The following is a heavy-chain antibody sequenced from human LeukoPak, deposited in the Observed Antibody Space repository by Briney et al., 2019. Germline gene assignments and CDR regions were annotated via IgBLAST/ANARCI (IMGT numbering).Heavy chain of an antibody. J-gene: IGHJ4*02. CDR3: AKDPAMVKYYFDY. Sequence: PGVSLRLSCAASGFTFSSYGMHWVRQAPGKGLEWVAFIRYDGSNKYYADSVKGLFTISRDNSKNTLYLQMNSLRAEDTAVYYCAKDPAMVKYYFDYWGQGTLVTVSS. V-gene: IGHV3-30*02. D-gene: IGHD5-18*01. CDR1: GFTFSSYG. CDR2: IRYDGSNK.